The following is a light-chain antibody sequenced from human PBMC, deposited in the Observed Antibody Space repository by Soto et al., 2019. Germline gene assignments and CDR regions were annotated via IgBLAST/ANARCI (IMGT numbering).Light chain of an antibody. CDR3: QQSYTPPHT. CDR2: TAS. CDR1: QSISHF. Sequence: DIQMIQSPPSLSASVGDKVTITCRPSQSISHFLNWYQQKPGKAPKLLIYTASSLQSGVPSRFSCSGSGTHFTLTVSSLQPEDSATYFCQQSYTPPHTFGQGTKLEIK. J-gene: IGKJ2*01. V-gene: IGKV1-39*01.